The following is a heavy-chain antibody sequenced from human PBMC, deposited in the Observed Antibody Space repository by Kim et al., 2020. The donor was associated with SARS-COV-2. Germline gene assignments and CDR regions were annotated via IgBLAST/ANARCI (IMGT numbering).Heavy chain of an antibody. V-gene: IGHV4-61*01. J-gene: IGHJ4*02. CDR1: GGSVSSGSYY. D-gene: IGHD2-8*01. CDR3: ARTNSGYDY. CDR2: IYYSGST. Sequence: SETLSLTCTVSGGSVSSGSYYWSWIRQPPGKGLEWIGYIYYSGSTNYNPSLKSRVTISVDTSKNQFSLKLSSVTAADTAVYYCARTNSGYDYWGQGTLVTVSS.